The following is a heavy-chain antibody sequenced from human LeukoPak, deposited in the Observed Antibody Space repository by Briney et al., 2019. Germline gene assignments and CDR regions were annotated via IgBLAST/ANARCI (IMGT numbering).Heavy chain of an antibody. Sequence: SVKVSCKASGYTFTSYGISWVRQAPGQGLEWMGRIIPILGIANYAQKFQGRVTITADKSTSTAYMELSSLRSEDTAVYYCARDKIVVVPAAIHYYGMDVWGQGTTVTVSS. V-gene: IGHV1-69*04. CDR1: GYTFTSYG. CDR3: ARDKIVVVPAAIHYYGMDV. D-gene: IGHD2-2*02. CDR2: IIPILGIA. J-gene: IGHJ6*02.